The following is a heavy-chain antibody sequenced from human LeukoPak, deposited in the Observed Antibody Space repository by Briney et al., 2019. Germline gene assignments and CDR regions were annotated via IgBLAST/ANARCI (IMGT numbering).Heavy chain of an antibody. J-gene: IGHJ4*02. CDR1: GYSFTSYW. V-gene: IGHV5-51*01. Sequence: GESLKISCKCSGYSFTSYWIGWGRQMPGKGLEWMAIIYPGDSDTRYSPSFQGQVTISDDKSISTAYLQWSSLKASDTAMYFCARSSDSSGYYDYFDYWGQGTLVTVSS. CDR2: IYPGDSDT. D-gene: IGHD3-22*01. CDR3: ARSSDSSGYYDYFDY.